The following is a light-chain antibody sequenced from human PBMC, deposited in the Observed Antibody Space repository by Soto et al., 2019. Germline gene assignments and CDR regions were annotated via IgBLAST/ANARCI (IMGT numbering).Light chain of an antibody. CDR2: EVS. J-gene: IGLJ1*01. V-gene: IGLV2-14*01. CDR1: SSDVGGYNY. Sequence: QSALTQPASVSGSPGQSITISCTGTSSDVGGYNYVSWFQQHPGKAPKLMIYEVSNRPSGVSNRFSGSKSGNTASLTISGLQAEDEADYYCSSYTSLSTGVFGTGTKLTVL. CDR3: SSYTSLSTGV.